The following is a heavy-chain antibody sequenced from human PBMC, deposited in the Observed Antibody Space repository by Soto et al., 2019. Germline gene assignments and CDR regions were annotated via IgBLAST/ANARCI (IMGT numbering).Heavy chain of an antibody. Sequence: QVQLQESGPGLVKPSQTLSLTCTVSGGSISSGGYYWSWIRQHPGKGLEWIGYIYYSGSTYYNPSLKSRVTLSVDTSKNQFSLKLSSVTAADTAVYYCARERESQENYYYYGMDVWGQGTTVTVSS. CDR3: ARERESQENYYYYGMDV. J-gene: IGHJ6*02. CDR1: GGSISSGGYY. V-gene: IGHV4-31*03. CDR2: IYYSGST.